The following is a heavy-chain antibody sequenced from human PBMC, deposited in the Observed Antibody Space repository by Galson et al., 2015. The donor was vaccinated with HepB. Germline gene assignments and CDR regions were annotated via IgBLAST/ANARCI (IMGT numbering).Heavy chain of an antibody. J-gene: IGHJ3*02. CDR2: ISSSSSYI. D-gene: IGHD3-22*01. V-gene: IGHV3-21*01. Sequence: SLRLSCAASGFTFSSYSMNWVRQAPGKGLEWVSSISSSSSYIYYADSVKGRFTISRDNAKNSLYLQMNSLRAEDTAVYYCARDLSGLYYDSSAPGLAFDIWGQGTMVTVSS. CDR3: ARDLSGLYYDSSAPGLAFDI. CDR1: GFTFSSYS.